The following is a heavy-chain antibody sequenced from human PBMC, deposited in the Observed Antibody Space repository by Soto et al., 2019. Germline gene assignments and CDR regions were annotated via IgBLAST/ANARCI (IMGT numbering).Heavy chain of an antibody. Sequence: QVQLVESGGGVVQPGRSLRLSCAASGFTFSSYGMHWVRQAPGKGLEWVAVIWYDGSNKYYADSVKGRFTISRDNSKNTLYMQMNSLRAEDTAVYYCARDYYDSSGYEADYYYGMDVWGHGTTVTVSS. D-gene: IGHD3-22*01. CDR2: IWYDGSNK. CDR3: ARDYYDSSGYEADYYYGMDV. J-gene: IGHJ6*02. V-gene: IGHV3-33*01. CDR1: GFTFSSYG.